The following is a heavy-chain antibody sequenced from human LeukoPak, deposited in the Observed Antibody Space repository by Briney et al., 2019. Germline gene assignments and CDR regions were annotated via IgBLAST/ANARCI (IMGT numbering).Heavy chain of an antibody. CDR3: ARELVVAPSDAFDI. D-gene: IGHD2-15*01. CDR2: IYSGGST. V-gene: IGHV3-53*04. CDR1: GFTVISNY. Sequence: GSLRLSCAASGFTVISNYMSWVRQAPGKGLEWVSVIYSGGSTYYADSVKGRFTISRHNSKNTLYLQMNSLRAEDTAVYYCARELVVAPSDAFDIWGQGTMVTVSS. J-gene: IGHJ3*02.